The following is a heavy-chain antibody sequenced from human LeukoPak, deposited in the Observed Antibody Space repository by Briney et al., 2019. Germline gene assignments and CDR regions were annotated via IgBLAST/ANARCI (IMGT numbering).Heavy chain of an antibody. D-gene: IGHD3-3*01. V-gene: IGHV1-46*01. CDR2: INPSGGST. Sequence: ASAKVSCNASGYTFTSYYMHWVRQAPGQGLEWMGIINPSGGSTSYAQKFQGRVTMTRDTSTSTVYMELSSLRSEDTAVYYCARENPITIFGVVRDPRMDVWGQGTTVTVSS. J-gene: IGHJ6*02. CDR3: ARENPITIFGVVRDPRMDV. CDR1: GYTFTSYY.